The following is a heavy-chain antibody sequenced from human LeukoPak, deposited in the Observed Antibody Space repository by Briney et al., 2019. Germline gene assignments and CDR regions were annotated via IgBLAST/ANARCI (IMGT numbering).Heavy chain of an antibody. D-gene: IGHD1-26*01. CDR1: GGTFSSYT. J-gene: IGHJ4*02. Sequence: SVKVSCKASGGTFSSYTISWVRQAPGQGLEWMGRIIPILGIANYAQKFQGRVTITADKSTSTAYMELSSLRSEDTAVYYCASGERKRARVYWGQGTLVTVSS. CDR3: ASGERKRARVY. V-gene: IGHV1-69*02. CDR2: IIPILGIA.